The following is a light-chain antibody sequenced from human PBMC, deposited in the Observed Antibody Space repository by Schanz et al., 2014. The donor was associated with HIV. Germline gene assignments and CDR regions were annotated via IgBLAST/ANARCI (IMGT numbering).Light chain of an antibody. V-gene: IGLV2-14*03. CDR1: GSDIDAYKY. J-gene: IGLJ2*01. Sequence: QSALTQPASVSGSPGQSITISCAETGSDIDAYKYVSWYQQHPGKAPRLLIYDAINRPPGVSDRFSGSKSGNTASLTISGLQAEDEADYYCSSYTSSSTLVLFGGGTKLTVL. CDR3: SSYTSSSTLVL. CDR2: DAI.